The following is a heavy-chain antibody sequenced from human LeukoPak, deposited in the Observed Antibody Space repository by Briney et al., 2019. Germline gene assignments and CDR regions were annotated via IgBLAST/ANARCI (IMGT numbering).Heavy chain of an antibody. CDR1: GYTFTGYY. Sequence: GASVKVSCKASGYTFTGYYMHWERQAPGQGLEWMGLINPNSGGTNYAQKFQGRVTMTRDTSISTAYMELGRLRSNDTAVYYCARDRTSGSFRSSTEDYWGQGTLVTVCS. CDR2: INPNSGGT. CDR3: ARDRTSGSFRSSTEDY. J-gene: IGHJ4*02. D-gene: IGHD1-26*01. V-gene: IGHV1-2*02.